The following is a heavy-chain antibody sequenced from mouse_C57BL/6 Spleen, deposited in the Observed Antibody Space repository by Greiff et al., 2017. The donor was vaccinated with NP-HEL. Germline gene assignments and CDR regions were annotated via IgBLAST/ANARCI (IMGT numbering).Heavy chain of an antibody. CDR1: GYTFTDYN. CDR2: INPNNGGT. D-gene: IGHD1-1*01. CDR3: ARKGTTVVEDYAMDY. Sequence: VQLQQSGPELVKPGASVKIPCKASGYTFTDYNMDWVKQSHGKSLEWIGDINPNNGGTIYNQKFKGKATLTVDKSSSTAYMELRSLTSEDTAVYYCARKGTTVVEDYAMDYWGQGTSVTVSS. J-gene: IGHJ4*01. V-gene: IGHV1-18*01.